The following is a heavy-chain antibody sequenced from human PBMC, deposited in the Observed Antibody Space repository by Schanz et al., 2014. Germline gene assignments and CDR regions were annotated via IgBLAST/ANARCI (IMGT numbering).Heavy chain of an antibody. CDR1: EYSFTSYS. CDR2: INTANGNA. Sequence: QVHLVQSGAEVKRPGASVKVSCKASEYSFTSYSMHWVRQAPGQSLEWMGWINTANGNAKYSTNFQARVTITRDTSATAAYMEMSKLRSEDTTVYYCARDLSYCDSGKCDSDVFDIWGQGTMVTVSS. V-gene: IGHV1-3*04. CDR3: ARDLSYCDSGKCDSDVFDI. J-gene: IGHJ3*02. D-gene: IGHD3-9*01.